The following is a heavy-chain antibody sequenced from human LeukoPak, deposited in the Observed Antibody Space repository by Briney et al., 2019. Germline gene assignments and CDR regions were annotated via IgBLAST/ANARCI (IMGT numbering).Heavy chain of an antibody. CDR1: GFTFSSYG. D-gene: IGHD1-26*01. J-gene: IGHJ6*02. V-gene: IGHV3-7*01. CDR3: ARVGVGGTSYYYYGMDV. Sequence: GGSLRLSCAASGFTFSSYGMHWVRQAPGKGLEWVANIKQDGSEKYYVDSVKGRFTISRDNVKNSLYLQMNSLRAEDTAVYYCARVGVGGTSYYYYGMDVWGQGTTVTVSS. CDR2: IKQDGSEK.